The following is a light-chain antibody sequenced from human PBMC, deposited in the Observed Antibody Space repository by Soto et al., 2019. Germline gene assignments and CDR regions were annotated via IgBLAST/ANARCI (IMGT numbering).Light chain of an antibody. Sequence: DIQMTQSPSTLSASVGDRVTITCRASQSISGWLAWYQQKSGKAPKLLIYDASALKRGVPLRFSGSGSGTEFTLTISSLQSEDFAVYCCQQYHNWPWTFGQGTKVDIK. CDR1: QSISGW. J-gene: IGKJ1*01. CDR2: DAS. CDR3: QQYHNWPWT. V-gene: IGKV1-5*01.